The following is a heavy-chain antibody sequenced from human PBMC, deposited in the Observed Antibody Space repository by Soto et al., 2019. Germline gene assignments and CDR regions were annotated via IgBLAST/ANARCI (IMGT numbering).Heavy chain of an antibody. J-gene: IGHJ4*02. CDR1: GFTVSSNY. CDR2: IYSGGNT. CDR3: ARDSYDSSGYRDY. Sequence: PGGSLRLSCAASGFTVSSNYMSWVRQAPGKGLQWVSVIYSGGNTDYADSVKGRFTISRDNSKNTLFLQMNSRGAEDTAVYYCARDSYDSSGYRDYWGQGTLVTVSS. V-gene: IGHV3-53*01. D-gene: IGHD3-22*01.